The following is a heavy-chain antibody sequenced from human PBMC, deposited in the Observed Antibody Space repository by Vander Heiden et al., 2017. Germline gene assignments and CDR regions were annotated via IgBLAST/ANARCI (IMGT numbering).Heavy chain of an antibody. CDR1: GSTFSRYS. CDR3: ARDRWVRSYYYYYGMDV. J-gene: IGHJ6*02. V-gene: IGHV3-21*01. Sequence: EAQPVVSGAGLVKPGRSQTLTCAASGSTFSRYSMNWVRQAPGKGLEWVSSISSSSSYIYYADSVKGRFTISRDNAKNSLYLQMNSLRADDTAVYYCARDRWVRSYYYYYGMDVWGQGTTVTVSS. CDR2: ISSSSSYI. D-gene: IGHD3-10*01.